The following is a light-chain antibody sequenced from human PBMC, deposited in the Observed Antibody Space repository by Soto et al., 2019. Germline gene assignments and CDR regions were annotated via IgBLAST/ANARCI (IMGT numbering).Light chain of an antibody. Sequence: EVVMTQSPATLSVSPGERATLSCRASQSVSRNLAWYQQRPGRAPRLLIYDASTRATNIPTRFSGSGSGTEFTLTISSLQSEDFAVYYWQQYNHWPLYPFGQGTKLELK. V-gene: IGKV3-15*01. CDR2: DAS. CDR3: QQYNHWPLYP. J-gene: IGKJ2*01. CDR1: QSVSRN.